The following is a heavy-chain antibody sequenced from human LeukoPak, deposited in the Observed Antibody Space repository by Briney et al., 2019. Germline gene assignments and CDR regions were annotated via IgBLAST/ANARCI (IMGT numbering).Heavy chain of an antibody. D-gene: IGHD2-15*01. CDR3: AKWGPGYCSGGSCSSDWFDP. Sequence: GGSLRLSCAASGFTFSSYAMSWVRQAPGKGLEWVSAISGSGGSTYYADSVKGRFTISRDNSKNTLYLQMNSLRAEDTAVYYCAKWGPGYCSGGSCSSDWFDPWGQGTLVTVSS. J-gene: IGHJ5*02. CDR2: ISGSGGST. V-gene: IGHV3-23*01. CDR1: GFTFSSYA.